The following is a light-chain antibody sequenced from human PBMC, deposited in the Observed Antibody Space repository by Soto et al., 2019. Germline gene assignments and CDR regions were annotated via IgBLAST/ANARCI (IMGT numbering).Light chain of an antibody. Sequence: EIVLKQSPGTLSLSQEEKAKLSCRASQSVSSSYLALYQQIPCQAPRLLIYGASSRATGIPVRFSGSGSGTDFTLTISRLEPEDFAVYYCQQYGSSPITFGQGTRLEIK. CDR3: QQYGSSPIT. CDR1: QSVSSSY. V-gene: IGKV3-20*01. J-gene: IGKJ5*01. CDR2: GAS.